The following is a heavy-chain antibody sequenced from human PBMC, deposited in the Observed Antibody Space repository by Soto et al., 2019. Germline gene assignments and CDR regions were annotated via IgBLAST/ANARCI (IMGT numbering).Heavy chain of an antibody. D-gene: IGHD2-2*01. Sequence: EVKLVQSGTEVKNAGESLTLACQTSGFNFISDRISWVCQMAGKGLEWIGSIRPIDCQAIYSPSFEGHVRLSVDKSVSTAFVQWTTLKASDTGIYFCARHSEPQLPNGAFIHYALDVWGQGLTVTVSS. V-gene: IGHV5-10-1*01. J-gene: IGHJ6*02. CDR2: IRPIDCQA. CDR1: GFNFISDR. CDR3: ARHSEPQLPNGAFIHYALDV.